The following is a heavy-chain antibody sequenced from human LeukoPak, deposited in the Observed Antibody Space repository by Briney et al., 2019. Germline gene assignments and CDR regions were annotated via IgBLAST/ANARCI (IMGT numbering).Heavy chain of an antibody. D-gene: IGHD3-22*01. CDR2: IDSGGKT. CDR1: GFIVNTNY. V-gene: IGHV3-53*01. CDR3: VRVDSSGYGLHWGLDY. Sequence: PGGSLGLSCAASGFIVNTNYMSWVRQVPGKGLEWVSVIDSGGKTYYADSVKGRFTISRDNSKTTVILQMNSLRAEDTAVYYCVRVDSSGYGLHWGLDYWGQGTLVTVSS. J-gene: IGHJ4*02.